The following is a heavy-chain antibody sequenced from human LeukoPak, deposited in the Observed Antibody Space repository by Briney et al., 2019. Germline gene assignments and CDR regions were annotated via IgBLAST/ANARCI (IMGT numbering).Heavy chain of an antibody. CDR3: ARDGGSYPIDY. D-gene: IGHD1-26*01. CDR2: IYYSGST. Sequence: KASETLSLTCTVSGGSISSYYWSWIRQPPGKGLEWIGYIYYSGSTNYNPSLKSRVTISVDRSKNQFSLKLSSVTAADTAVYYCARDGGSYPIDYWGQGTLVTVSS. CDR1: GGSISSYY. J-gene: IGHJ4*02. V-gene: IGHV4-59*12.